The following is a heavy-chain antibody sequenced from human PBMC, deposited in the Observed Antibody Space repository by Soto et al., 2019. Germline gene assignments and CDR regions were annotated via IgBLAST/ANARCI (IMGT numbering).Heavy chain of an antibody. D-gene: IGHD6-19*01. CDR1: GFTFRDSY. CDR3: VRDKSGWHPNFDY. V-gene: IGHV3-11*01. Sequence: QVQLVESGGGLVKPGGSLRLSCXVSGFTFRDSYMYWIRQAPGKGLEWVAYLSASGGTVDYADSVKGRFTISRDDAKKSLFLQMNSLRADDTAVYYCVRDKSGWHPNFDYWGQGTLVTVSS. J-gene: IGHJ4*02. CDR2: LSASGGTV.